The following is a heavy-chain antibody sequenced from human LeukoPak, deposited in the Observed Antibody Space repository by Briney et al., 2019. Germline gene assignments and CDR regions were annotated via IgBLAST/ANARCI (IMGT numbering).Heavy chain of an antibody. CDR2: MNPNSANT. CDR3: ARAIRYQLLSDY. V-gene: IGHV1-8*02. D-gene: IGHD2-2*01. J-gene: IGHJ4*02. Sequence: ASVRVSCKTSGYTFITYDINWLRQAAGQGLEWMGWMNPNSANTGFVQKFQGRAAITRDTSTATAYLELSGLTSADTAVYYCARAIRYQLLSDYWGQGTLVTVSS. CDR1: GYTFITYD.